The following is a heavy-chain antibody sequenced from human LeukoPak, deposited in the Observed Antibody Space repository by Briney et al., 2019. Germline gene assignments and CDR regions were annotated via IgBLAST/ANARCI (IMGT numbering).Heavy chain of an antibody. D-gene: IGHD3-9*01. Sequence: SETLSLTWTVSGASLSSYYWSWIRPPAENGLEWIRRIYTSGSTNYNPYLKSRLTMSVDTSKDQFSLKLSSVTAADTAVYYCARTFYDILTGYYQPDAFDIWGQGTMVTVSS. CDR1: GASLSSYY. CDR3: ARTFYDILTGYYQPDAFDI. J-gene: IGHJ3*02. V-gene: IGHV4-4*07. CDR2: IYTSGST.